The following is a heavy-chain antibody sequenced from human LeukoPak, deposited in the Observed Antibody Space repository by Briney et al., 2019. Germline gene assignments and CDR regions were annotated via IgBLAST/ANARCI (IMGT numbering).Heavy chain of an antibody. CDR1: GFTFNTYT. Sequence: GGSLRLSCAASGFTFNTYTMNWVRQAPGKGLEWVSYISGSSGIIDYADSVKGRFTISRDNSKNTLYLQMNSLRAEDTAVYYCARGGYSSSWSLSLYYYYYGMDVWGQGTTVTVSS. V-gene: IGHV3-48*01. CDR3: ARGGYSSSWSLSLYYYYYGMDV. J-gene: IGHJ6*02. CDR2: ISGSSGII. D-gene: IGHD6-13*01.